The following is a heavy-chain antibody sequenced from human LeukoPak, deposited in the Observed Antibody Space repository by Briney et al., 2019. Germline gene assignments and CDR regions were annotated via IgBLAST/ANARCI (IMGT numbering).Heavy chain of an antibody. V-gene: IGHV3-23*01. D-gene: IGHD3-22*01. J-gene: IGHJ1*01. CDR1: GLSVRGSY. Sequence: PGGSLRLSCVASGLSVRGSYMSWGRQAPGKGLEWGSVISAGGGSTYYADSVKGRFTISRDNSKNTLYLQMNSLRAEDTAVYYCAKAYYYDSSAYYSGRLLYFQHWGQGTLVTVSS. CDR3: AKAYYYDSSAYYSGRLLYFQH. CDR2: ISAGGGST.